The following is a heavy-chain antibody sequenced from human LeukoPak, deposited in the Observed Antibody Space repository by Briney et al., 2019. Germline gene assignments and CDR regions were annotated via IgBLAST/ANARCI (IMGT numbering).Heavy chain of an antibody. CDR3: AKERAVTGPYFFDN. Sequence: PGGSLRLSCAASGFTFSSYAMSWVRQAPGKGLEWVSAISGSGGSTYYADSVKGRFTISRDNSKNTLFLQMSSLRGEDTATYYCAKERAVTGPYFFDNWGQGTLVTVSS. CDR2: ISGSGGST. D-gene: IGHD6-19*01. V-gene: IGHV3-23*01. J-gene: IGHJ4*02. CDR1: GFTFSSYA.